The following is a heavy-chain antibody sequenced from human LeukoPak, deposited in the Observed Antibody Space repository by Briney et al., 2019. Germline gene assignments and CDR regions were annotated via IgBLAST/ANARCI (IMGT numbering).Heavy chain of an antibody. CDR3: ARDTRRGGNNYYMDV. D-gene: IGHD4-23*01. J-gene: IGHJ6*03. Sequence: SETLSLTCTVYGGSISSYYWSWIRQPPGKGLEWIGYIYSSGSANYNPSLKSRVTISVDTSKNQFSLKLNSVTAADTAVYYCARDTRRGGNNYYMDVWGKGTTVTVSS. CDR1: GGSISSYY. V-gene: IGHV4-59*01. CDR2: IYSSGSA.